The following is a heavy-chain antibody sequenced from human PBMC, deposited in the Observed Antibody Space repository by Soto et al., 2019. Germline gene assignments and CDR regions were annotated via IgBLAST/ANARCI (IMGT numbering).Heavy chain of an antibody. J-gene: IGHJ6*02. V-gene: IGHV1-69*14. Sequence: QVHLVQSGAEVKKPGSSVNISCKASGGTFGTYGLNWVRQFPGQGLEWMGGIIPASDTENYAQKFQGRVTSTADKSKNIAHMQMDSLTSDDTAVYYCATAVTAGTYYNYGLDVWGQGTTVTVS. CDR2: IIPASDTE. D-gene: IGHD2-21*02. CDR3: ATAVTAGTYYNYGLDV. CDR1: GGTFGTYG.